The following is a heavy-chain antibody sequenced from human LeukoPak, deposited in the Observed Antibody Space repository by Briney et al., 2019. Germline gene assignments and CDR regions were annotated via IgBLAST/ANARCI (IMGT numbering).Heavy chain of an antibody. V-gene: IGHV3-72*01. Sequence: GGSLRLSCAASGFTFSDHYIDWVRQALGRGLEWVGRIRKKSNSYSTEFAASVKGRFSFSRDGSENSVYLQMNSLKIEDTAVYYCVRVGFIGGGHYFDNWGQGTQVTVSS. CDR3: VRVGFIGGGHYFDN. D-gene: IGHD3-16*01. CDR2: IRKKSNSYST. CDR1: GFTFSDHY. J-gene: IGHJ4*02.